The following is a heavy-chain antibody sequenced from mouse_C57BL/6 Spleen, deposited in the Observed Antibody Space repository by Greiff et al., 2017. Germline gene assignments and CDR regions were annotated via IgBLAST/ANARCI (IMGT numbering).Heavy chain of an antibody. D-gene: IGHD2-1*01. CDR2: IYPGSGST. Sequence: QVQLQQPGAELVKPGASVKMSCKASGYTFTSYWITWVKQRPGQGLEWIGDIYPGSGSTNYNEKFKSKATLTVDTSSSTAYMQLSSLTSEDSAVXYCARGNYERYYAMDYWGQGTSVTVSS. V-gene: IGHV1-55*01. CDR1: GYTFTSYW. CDR3: ARGNYERYYAMDY. J-gene: IGHJ4*01.